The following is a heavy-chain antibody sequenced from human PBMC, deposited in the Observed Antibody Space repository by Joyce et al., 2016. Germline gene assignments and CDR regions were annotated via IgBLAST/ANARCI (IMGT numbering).Heavy chain of an antibody. V-gene: IGHV3-23*01. J-gene: IGHJ4*02. CDR2: SSGSGDHT. CDR3: AKTKVSGLLLPPDY. CDR1: GFTFSKYG. D-gene: IGHD3-22*01. Sequence: EVQLLASGGDLVQPGGSLRISCAASGFTFSKYGLSWVRQATGKGLEWVSASSGSGDHTYYADSVEGRFTVSRDNSNNTLYLQMNSLRAEDTALYYCAKTKVSGLLLPPDYWGQGTRVTVSS.